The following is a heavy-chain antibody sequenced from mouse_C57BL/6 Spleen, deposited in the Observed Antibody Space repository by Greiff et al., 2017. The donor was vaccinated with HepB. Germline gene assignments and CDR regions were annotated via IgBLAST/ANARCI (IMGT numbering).Heavy chain of an antibody. CDR2: INPSTGGT. Sequence: VQLQQSGPELVKPGASVKISCKASGYSFTGYYMNWVKQSPEKSLEWIGEINPSTGGTTYNQKFKAKATLTVDKSSSTAYMQLKSLTSEDSAVYYCARNLVDYWGQGTSVTVSS. V-gene: IGHV1-42*01. CDR1: GYSFTGYY. CDR3: ARNLVDY. J-gene: IGHJ4*01.